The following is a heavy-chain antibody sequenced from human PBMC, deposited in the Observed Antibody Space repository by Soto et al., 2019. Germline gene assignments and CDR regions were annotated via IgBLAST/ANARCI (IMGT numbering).Heavy chain of an antibody. CDR1: GFTISNYW. CDR3: VRLAIVATTNC. Sequence: GGSLRLSCVASGFTISNYWMHWVRQAPGKGLVWVPRISSDGSITNYADSVKGRFTISRDNAKNTLYLQMNSLRADDTAVYYCVRLAIVATTNCWGQGTLVTVSS. V-gene: IGHV3-74*01. D-gene: IGHD1-26*01. CDR2: ISSDGSIT. J-gene: IGHJ4*02.